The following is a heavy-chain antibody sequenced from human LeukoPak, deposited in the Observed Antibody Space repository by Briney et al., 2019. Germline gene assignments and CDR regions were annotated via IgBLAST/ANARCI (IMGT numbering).Heavy chain of an antibody. CDR1: GFTFSSYS. J-gene: IGHJ6*02. CDR3: ARGLIAVASYDVKERYYYYGMDV. V-gene: IGHV3-21*01. CDR2: ISSSSSYI. D-gene: IGHD6-19*01. Sequence: PGGSLRLSCAASGFTFSSYSMNWVRQAPGKGLEWVSSISSSSSYIYYADSVKGRFTISRDNAKNSLYLQMNSLRAEDTAVYYCARGLIAVASYDVKERYYYYGMDVWGQGTTVTVSS.